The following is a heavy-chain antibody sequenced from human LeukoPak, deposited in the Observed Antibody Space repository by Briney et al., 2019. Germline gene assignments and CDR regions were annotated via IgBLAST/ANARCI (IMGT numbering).Heavy chain of an antibody. CDR3: ASPRGSRYGSGSYYRGRFEYYYGMDV. Sequence: ASVKVSCKASGYTFTSYGISWVRQAPGQGLEWMGWISAYNGNTNYAQKLQGRVTMTTDTSTSTAYMELRSLRSDDTAVYYCASPRGSRYGSGSYYRGRFEYYYGMDVWGQGTTVTVSS. CDR2: ISAYNGNT. V-gene: IGHV1-18*01. J-gene: IGHJ6*02. D-gene: IGHD3-10*01. CDR1: GYTFTSYG.